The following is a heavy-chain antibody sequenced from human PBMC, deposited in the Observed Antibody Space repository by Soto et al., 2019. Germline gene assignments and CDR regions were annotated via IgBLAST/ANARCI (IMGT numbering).Heavy chain of an antibody. CDR1: GHSLSRGGYY. Sequence: PSETLSLTGTVSGHSLSRGGYYRSWIRQHPGKGLEWVGYIYFTGTTLYNPSLKSRLAISVDTSKNQFSLKLTSVTAADTAVYYCARDWGSSGWPNWGQGVLVTVSS. V-gene: IGHV4-31*03. J-gene: IGHJ4*02. D-gene: IGHD6-19*01. CDR2: IYFTGTT. CDR3: ARDWGSSGWPN.